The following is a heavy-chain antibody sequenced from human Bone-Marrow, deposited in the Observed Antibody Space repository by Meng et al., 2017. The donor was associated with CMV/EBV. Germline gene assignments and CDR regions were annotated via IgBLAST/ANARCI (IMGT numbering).Heavy chain of an antibody. CDR1: GFTFRSYA. Sequence: GGSLRLSCAASGFTFRSYAMSWVRQAPGKGMEWLSYLSSSGSTMYYADSVKGRFTITRDNAMNSLSLQMNSLRAEDTDIYDCARFSSSSRRYFDYWGQGTLVTVSS. CDR2: LSSSGSTM. V-gene: IGHV3-48*04. D-gene: IGHD6-6*01. CDR3: ARFSSSSRRYFDY. J-gene: IGHJ4*02.